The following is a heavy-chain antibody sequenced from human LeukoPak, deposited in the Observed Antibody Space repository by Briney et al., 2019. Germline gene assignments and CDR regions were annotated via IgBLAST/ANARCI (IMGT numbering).Heavy chain of an antibody. V-gene: IGHV3-30-3*01. Sequence: GTSLRLSCTASGFTSSPYAMHWVRQAPGKGLEWVTMTSHDGGIKYYADSVKGRFTISRDNSKNTLYLQMNSLRAEDTAVYYCARDRSYYDSRSHQGFDYWGPGTLVTVSS. D-gene: IGHD3-10*01. J-gene: IGHJ4*02. CDR1: GFTSSPYA. CDR2: TSHDGGIK. CDR3: ARDRSYYDSRSHQGFDY.